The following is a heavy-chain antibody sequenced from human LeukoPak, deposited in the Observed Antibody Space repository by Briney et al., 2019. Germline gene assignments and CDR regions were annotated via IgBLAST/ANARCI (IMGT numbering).Heavy chain of an antibody. V-gene: IGHV4-38-2*02. CDR3: ARSTVTKYYYYYMDV. CDR1: GYSISSGYF. D-gene: IGHD4-17*01. CDR2: IYHSGST. Sequence: SETLSLTCTVSGYSISSGYFWGWIRQPPGKGLECIGTIYHSGSTYYNPSLKSRVTTSVDTSKNQFSLKLSSVTAADTAVYYCARSTVTKYYYYYMDVWGKGTTVTISS. J-gene: IGHJ6*03.